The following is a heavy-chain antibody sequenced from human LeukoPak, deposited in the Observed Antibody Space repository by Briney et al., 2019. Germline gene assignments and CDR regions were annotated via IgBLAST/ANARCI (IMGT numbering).Heavy chain of an antibody. V-gene: IGHV3-21*01. D-gene: IGHD6-13*01. J-gene: IGHJ2*01. CDR2: ISSSSSYI. CDR1: GFTFSSYA. CDR3: ARDLNLGGIAAAQPYFDL. Sequence: GGSLRLSCAASGFTFSSYAMSWVRQAPGKGLEWVSSISSSSSYIYYADSVKGRFTISRDNAKNSLYLQMNSLRAEDTAMYYCARDLNLGGIAAAQPYFDLWGRGTLVTVSS.